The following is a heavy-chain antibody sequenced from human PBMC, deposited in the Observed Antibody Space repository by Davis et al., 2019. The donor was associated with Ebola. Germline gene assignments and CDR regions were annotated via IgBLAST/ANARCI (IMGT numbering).Heavy chain of an antibody. V-gene: IGHV1-2*02. CDR1: AYTFTDFY. D-gene: IGHD5-12*01. CDR2: ISPNSGAT. J-gene: IGHJ4*02. CDR3: ARWNSGFYIDY. Sequence: ASVKVSCKASAYTFTDFYMHWVRQAPGQGLEWMGWISPNSGATNYAQKFQGRVTMTRDTSISTAYMELSRLRSDDTAVYYCARWNSGFYIDYWGQGTLVTVSS.